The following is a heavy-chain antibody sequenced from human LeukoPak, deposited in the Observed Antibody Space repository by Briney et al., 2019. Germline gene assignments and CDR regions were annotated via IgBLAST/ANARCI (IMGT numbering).Heavy chain of an antibody. V-gene: IGHV2-5*02. Sequence: ESGPTLVNPPQTLTLTCTFSGFSLSTSGVGVGWIRQPPGKALEWLALIYWDDDKRYSPSLKSRLTITKDTSKNQVVVTLTNMDPVDTATYYCAHIGGALVPFDYWGQGTLVTVSS. J-gene: IGHJ4*02. CDR1: GFSLSTSGVG. CDR2: IYWDDDK. D-gene: IGHD1-26*01. CDR3: AHIGGALVPFDY.